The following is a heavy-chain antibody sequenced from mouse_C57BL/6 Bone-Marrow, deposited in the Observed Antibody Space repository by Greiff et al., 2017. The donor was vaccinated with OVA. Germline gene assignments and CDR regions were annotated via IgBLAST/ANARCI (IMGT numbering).Heavy chain of an antibody. Sequence: VQLQQPGAELVRPGSSVKLSCKASGYTFTSYRMHWVKQRPIQGLEWIGNIDPSDSETHYNQKFKDKATLTVDKSSSTAYMQLSSLTSEGSAVYHCARYEYDWYFDVWGTGTTVTVSS. J-gene: IGHJ1*03. CDR3: ARYEYDWYFDV. D-gene: IGHD2-4*01. V-gene: IGHV1-52*01. CDR2: IDPSDSET. CDR1: GYTFTSYR.